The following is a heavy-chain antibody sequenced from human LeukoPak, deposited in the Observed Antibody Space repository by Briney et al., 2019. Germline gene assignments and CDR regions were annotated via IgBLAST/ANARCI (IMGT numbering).Heavy chain of an antibody. CDR3: AKGPVGAVRPLARQDY. D-gene: IGHD6-6*01. J-gene: IGHJ4*02. CDR2: ISGSGGST. Sequence: PGGSLRLSCAASGFTFSDYYMSWVRQAPGKGLEWVSDISGSGGSTYYADSVKGRFTISRDNAKNTLYLQMNSLRAEDTAVYYCAKGPVGAVRPLARQDYWGQGTLVTVSS. CDR1: GFTFSDYY. V-gene: IGHV3-23*01.